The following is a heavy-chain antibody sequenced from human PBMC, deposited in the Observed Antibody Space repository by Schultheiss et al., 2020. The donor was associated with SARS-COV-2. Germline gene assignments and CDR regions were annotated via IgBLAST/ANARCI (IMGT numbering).Heavy chain of an antibody. CDR1: GFTFSSYS. CDR2: IYSGGST. D-gene: IGHD5-18*01. CDR3: ARRGYSYGYFDY. V-gene: IGHV3-66*01. Sequence: GGSLRLSCAASGFTFSSYSMSWVRQAPGKGLEWVSVIYSGGSTYYADSVKGRFTISRDKSKNTLYLQMNSLRAEDTAVYYCARRGYSYGYFDYWGQGTLVTVSS. J-gene: IGHJ4*02.